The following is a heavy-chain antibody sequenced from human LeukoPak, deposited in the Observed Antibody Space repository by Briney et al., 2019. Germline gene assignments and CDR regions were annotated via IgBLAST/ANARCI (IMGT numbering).Heavy chain of an antibody. CDR2: IWYDGSNK. J-gene: IGHJ6*02. D-gene: IGHD3-16*01. V-gene: IGHV3-33*01. CDR1: GFTFRNYG. Sequence: TGGSLRLSCAASGFTFRNYGMHWVRQAPGKWLEWVAVIWYDGSNKYYADSVKGRFTISRDDSKNTLYLQMNSLRAEDTAVYYCARVAGDLCRLDVWGLGSTVTVSS. CDR3: ARVAGDLCRLDV.